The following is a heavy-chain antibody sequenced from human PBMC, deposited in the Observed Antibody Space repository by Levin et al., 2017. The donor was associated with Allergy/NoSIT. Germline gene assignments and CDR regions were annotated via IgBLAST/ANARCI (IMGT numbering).Heavy chain of an antibody. J-gene: IGHJ4*02. CDR2: ISGSAASA. D-gene: IGHD3-22*01. CDR3: AKDLSYFDSSGYPGDARLDY. V-gene: IGHV3-23*01. CDR1: GFTFNSYA. Sequence: GESLKISCAASGFTFNSYAMTWVRQAPGKGLDWVSAISGSAASAYYADSVKGRFTVSRDNSKDILYLQMNSLRAEDTAVYYCAKDLSYFDSSGYPGDARLDYWGQGTLVSVSS.